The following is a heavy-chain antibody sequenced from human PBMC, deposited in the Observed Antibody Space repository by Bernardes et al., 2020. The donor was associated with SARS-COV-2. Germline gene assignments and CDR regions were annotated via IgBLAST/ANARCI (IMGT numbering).Heavy chain of an antibody. CDR1: GYTFSSFW. J-gene: IGHJ5*02. CDR3: AIDVAGEHST. V-gene: IGHV3-74*01. D-gene: IGHD3-16*01. Sequence: GGSLRLSCAASGYTFSSFWMHWVRQAPGKGLVWVSRIDNYGSTIIYADSVKGRFTISRDNSRNTLYLQMNNLRAEDTAVYYCAIDVAGEHSTWGQGTLVTVSS. CDR2: IDNYGSTI.